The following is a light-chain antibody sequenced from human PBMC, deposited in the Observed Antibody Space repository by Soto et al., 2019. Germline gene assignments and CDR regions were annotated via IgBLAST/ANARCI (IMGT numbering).Light chain of an antibody. Sequence: EIVMTQSPATLSVSPGERATLSCRPSQSISTNLAWYQQKPGQAPRLLIYGASTRATGIPARFSGSGSGTEFTLTISNLQSEDFAVYYCQQYNNWPPYTFGQGTKLEIK. J-gene: IGKJ2*01. CDR1: QSISTN. CDR3: QQYNNWPPYT. CDR2: GAS. V-gene: IGKV3-15*01.